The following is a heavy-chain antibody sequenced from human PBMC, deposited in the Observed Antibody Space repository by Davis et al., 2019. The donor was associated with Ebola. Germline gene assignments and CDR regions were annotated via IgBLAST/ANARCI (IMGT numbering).Heavy chain of an antibody. J-gene: IGHJ5*02. D-gene: IGHD2-2*01. V-gene: IGHV3-7*03. CDR3: ARHRAYCSSTSCSRWFDP. CDR1: GFTFSSYW. Sequence: GESLKISCAASGFTFSSYWMSWVRQAPGKGLEWVANIKQDGSEKYYVDSVKGRFTISRDNAKNSLYLQMNSLRAEDTAVYYCARHRAYCSSTSCSRWFDPWGQGTLVTVSS. CDR2: IKQDGSEK.